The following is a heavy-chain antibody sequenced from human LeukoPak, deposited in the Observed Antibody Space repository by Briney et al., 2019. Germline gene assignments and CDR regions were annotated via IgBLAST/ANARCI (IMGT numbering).Heavy chain of an antibody. CDR3: ARSVVFQKWFHP. V-gene: IGHV4-59*08. Sequence: PSETLSLTCTVSGGSISSYYWSWIRQPPGKGLEWIGYIYYSGSTNYNPSLKSRVTISVDTSKNQFSLKLSSVTAADTAVYYCARSVVFQKWFHPGGQGPRVTVPS. J-gene: IGHJ5*02. D-gene: IGHD3-22*01. CDR2: IYYSGST. CDR1: GGSISSYY.